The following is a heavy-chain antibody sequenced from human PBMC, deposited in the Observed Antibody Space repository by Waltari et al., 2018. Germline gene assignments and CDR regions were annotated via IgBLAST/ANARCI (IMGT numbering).Heavy chain of an antibody. J-gene: IGHJ4*02. V-gene: IGHV6-1*01. CDR1: GDSLSSTSAP. CDR2: TYYRSKGYN. Sequence: QVQLQHSGPGLVKPSQTIPLTCPSPGDSLSSTSAPWNWLRQSPSRGLEWLGRTYYRSKGYNDYAVSVKSRITINPDTSKNQFSLQLNSVTPEDTAVYYCARELPRSYYFDYWGQGTLVTVSS. D-gene: IGHD2-15*01. CDR3: ARELPRSYYFDY.